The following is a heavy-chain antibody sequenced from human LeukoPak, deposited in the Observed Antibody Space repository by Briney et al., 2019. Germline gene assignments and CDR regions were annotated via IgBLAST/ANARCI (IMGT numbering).Heavy chain of an antibody. J-gene: IGHJ3*02. CDR3: AKDSLQLILIDAFDI. CDR2: ISVSGGST. D-gene: IGHD2-15*01. V-gene: IGHV3-23*01. Sequence: PGGSLRLSCAASGFTFSSYGMSWVRQAPGKGLEWVSGISVSGGSTYYADSVKGRFTISRDNAKNTLYLQMNSLRAEDTAVYYCAKDSLQLILIDAFDIWGQGTMVTVSS. CDR1: GFTFSSYG.